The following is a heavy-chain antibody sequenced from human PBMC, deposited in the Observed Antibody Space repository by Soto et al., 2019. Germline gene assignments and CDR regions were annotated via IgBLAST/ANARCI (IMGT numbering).Heavy chain of an antibody. CDR1: GGTFSSYA. CDR3: ARDAWVAYYYGSGTGYFDY. V-gene: IGHV1-69*13. Sequence: ASVKVSCKASGGTFSSYAISWVRQAPGQGLEWMGGIIPIFGTANYAQKFQGRVAITADESTSTAYMELSSLRSEDTAVYYCARDAWVAYYYGSGTGYFDYWGQVTLVTVSS. J-gene: IGHJ4*02. D-gene: IGHD3-10*01. CDR2: IIPIFGTA.